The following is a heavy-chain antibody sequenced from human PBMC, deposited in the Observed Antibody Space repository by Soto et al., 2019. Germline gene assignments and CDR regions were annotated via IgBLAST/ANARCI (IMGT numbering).Heavy chain of an antibody. Sequence: SETLSLTCTVSGGSISSYYWSWIRQPPGKGLEWIGYIYYSGSTNYNPSLKSRVTISVDTSKNQFSLKLSSVTAADTAVYYCAREGAGSSGWYWFDPWGQGTLVTVSS. CDR1: GGSISSYY. CDR2: IYYSGST. V-gene: IGHV4-59*01. D-gene: IGHD6-19*01. J-gene: IGHJ5*02. CDR3: AREGAGSSGWYWFDP.